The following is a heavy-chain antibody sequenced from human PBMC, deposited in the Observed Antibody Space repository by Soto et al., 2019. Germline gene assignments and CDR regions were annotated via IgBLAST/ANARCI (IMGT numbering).Heavy chain of an antibody. CDR3: ASVVAATDGMDV. Sequence: PSETLSLTCTVSGGSISSGGYYWSWIRQHPGKGLEWIGYIYYSGSTYYNPSLKSRVTISVDTSKNQFSLKLSSVTAADTAVYYCASVVAATDGMDVWGQGTTVTVSS. CDR2: IYYSGST. CDR1: GGSISSGGYY. V-gene: IGHV4-31*03. D-gene: IGHD2-15*01. J-gene: IGHJ6*02.